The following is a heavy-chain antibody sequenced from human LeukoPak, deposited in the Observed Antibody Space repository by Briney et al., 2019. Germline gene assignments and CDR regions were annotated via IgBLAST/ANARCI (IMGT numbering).Heavy chain of an antibody. J-gene: IGHJ3*02. D-gene: IGHD6-19*01. CDR1: GYAFASYA. Sequence: EASVKVSCKASGYAFASYAMNWVRQAPGQGLEWMGWINTNTGNPTYAQGFTGRFVFSLDTSVSTAYLQISSLKAEDTAVYYCAREKYGSAVAGTTDAFDIWGQGTMVTVSS. CDR2: INTNTGNP. CDR3: AREKYGSAVAGTTDAFDI. V-gene: IGHV7-4-1*02.